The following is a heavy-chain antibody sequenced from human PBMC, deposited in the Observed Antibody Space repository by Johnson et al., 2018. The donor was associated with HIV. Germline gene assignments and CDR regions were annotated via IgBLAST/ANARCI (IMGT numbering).Heavy chain of an antibody. CDR3: ARGGFDIVGGTIGWSAFDI. V-gene: IGHV3-30*04. J-gene: IGHJ3*02. CDR2: ISYDGVNK. Sequence: VQLVESGGGVVQPGRSLILSCAASEFSFSTYALHWVRQAPGEGLEWVAVISYDGVNKYYADSVKGRFTVSRDNSKNTLYLQMTSLRTEDTAVYYCARGGFDIVGGTIGWSAFDIWGQGTMVTVSS. D-gene: IGHD1-26*01. CDR1: EFSFSTYA.